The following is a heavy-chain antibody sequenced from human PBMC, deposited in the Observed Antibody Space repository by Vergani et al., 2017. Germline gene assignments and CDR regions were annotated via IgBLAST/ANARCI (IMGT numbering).Heavy chain of an antibody. CDR3: ATSLLPVKLSQWLVQRPPHTDY. J-gene: IGHJ4*02. CDR1: GFTFSGSA. V-gene: IGHV3-73*01. D-gene: IGHD6-19*01. CDR2: IRSKANSYAT. Sequence: EVQLVESGGGLVQPGGSLKLSCAASGFTFSGSAMHWVRQASGKGLEWVGRIRSKANSYATAYAASVKGRFTISRDDSKNTAYLQMNSLKTEDTAVYYCATSLLPVKLSQWLVQRPPHTDYWGQGTLVTVSS.